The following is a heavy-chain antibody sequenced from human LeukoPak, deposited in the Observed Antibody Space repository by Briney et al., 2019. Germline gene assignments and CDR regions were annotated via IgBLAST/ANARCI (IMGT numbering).Heavy chain of an antibody. Sequence: PGGSLRLSCAGFSFNVYAMHWVRQAQGKGLEWVAFIRSDGSNEKYADSVKGRFTISKYNSKNTLYLQMNSLRAEDTAVYYCARVVYGSGSQPYHWGQGTLVTVSS. CDR2: IRSDGSNE. V-gene: IGHV3-30*02. J-gene: IGHJ4*02. CDR3: ARVVYGSGSQPYH. D-gene: IGHD3-10*01. CDR1: GFSFNVYA.